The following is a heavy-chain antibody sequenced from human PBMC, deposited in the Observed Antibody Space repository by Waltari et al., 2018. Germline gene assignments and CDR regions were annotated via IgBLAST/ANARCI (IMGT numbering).Heavy chain of an antibody. Sequence: EVQLVESGGGLVKPGGSLRLSCAASGFTFRSYSIHWVRQVPGKGLEWVSSISSSSSYIYYADSVKGRFTISRDNAKNSLYLQMNSLRAEDTAVYYCARADSCSSTSCYAGAFDIWGQGTMVTVSS. J-gene: IGHJ3*02. D-gene: IGHD2-2*01. CDR1: GFTFRSYS. V-gene: IGHV3-21*01. CDR2: ISSSSSYI. CDR3: ARADSCSSTSCYAGAFDI.